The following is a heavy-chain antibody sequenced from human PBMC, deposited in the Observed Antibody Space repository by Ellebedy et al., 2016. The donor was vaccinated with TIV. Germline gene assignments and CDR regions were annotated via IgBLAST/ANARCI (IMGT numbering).Heavy chain of an antibody. V-gene: IGHV3-48*04. CDR1: GFTFSSYS. CDR3: AGRGY. J-gene: IGHJ4*02. D-gene: IGHD3-10*01. CDR2: ISSSSSPI. Sequence: GESLKISXAASGFTFSSYSMNWVRQAPGKGLEWVSYISSSSSPIYYADSVKGRFTISRDNAKNSLYLQMNSLRVEDTAVYYCAGRGYWGQGTLVTVSS.